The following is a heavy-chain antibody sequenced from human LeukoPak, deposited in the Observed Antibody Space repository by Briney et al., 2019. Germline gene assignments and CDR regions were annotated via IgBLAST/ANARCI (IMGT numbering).Heavy chain of an antibody. CDR2: INHSGET. CDR1: GGSLSDYY. Sequence: SETLSLTCAVYGGSLSDYYWSWIRQPPGMGLEWIGEINHSGETKYNPSLKSRVAMSVDTSKNQFSLELRSVTVADTAMYYCARGQWLDNSCGQGTLVTVSS. CDR3: ARGQWLDNS. D-gene: IGHD6-19*01. J-gene: IGHJ4*02. V-gene: IGHV4-34*01.